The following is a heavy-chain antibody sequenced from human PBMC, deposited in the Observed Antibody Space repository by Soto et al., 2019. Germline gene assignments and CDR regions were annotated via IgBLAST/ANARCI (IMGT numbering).Heavy chain of an antibody. Sequence: QFQLVQSGAEVKKPGSSVKVSCEASGGTFSSYSFSWVRQAPGQGLEWMGRVIPILGMANYAQKFQGRVTIPADKSTSTVYMELSSLRSEDTTLYYCARGGAVVVPGAVDRHNWFDPWGQGTLVTFSS. CDR1: GGTFSSYS. D-gene: IGHD2-2*01. CDR3: ARGGAVVVPGAVDRHNWFDP. CDR2: VIPILGMA. J-gene: IGHJ5*02. V-gene: IGHV1-69*02.